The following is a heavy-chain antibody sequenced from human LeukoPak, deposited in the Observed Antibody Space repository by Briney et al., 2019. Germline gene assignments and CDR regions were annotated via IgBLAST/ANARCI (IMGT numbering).Heavy chain of an antibody. J-gene: IGHJ4*02. V-gene: IGHV3-23*01. D-gene: IGHD3-9*01. CDR2: ITGSGGNT. CDR1: GFTFSNYA. Sequence: HPGASLRLSCAASGFTFSNYAMSWVRQAPGKGLEWVSAITGSGGNTYYADSVKGRFTISRDNSKNTVFLQMNSLRAEDTAVYYCAKWGDYDVLTGYYVSDYWGQRTLVTVSS. CDR3: AKWGDYDVLTGYYVSDY.